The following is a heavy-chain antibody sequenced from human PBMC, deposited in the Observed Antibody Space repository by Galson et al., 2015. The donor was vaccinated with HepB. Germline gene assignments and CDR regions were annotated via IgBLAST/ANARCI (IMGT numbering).Heavy chain of an antibody. V-gene: IGHV3-23*01. D-gene: IGHD3-22*01. J-gene: IGHJ4*02. CDR3: AKSGAKVVIALQDY. CDR2: ISGSGGST. CDR1: GFTFSSYA. Sequence: SLRLSCAASGFTFSSYAMSWVRQAPGKGLEWVSAISGSGGSTYYADSVKGRFTISRDNSNNTLYLQMNSLRAEDTAVYYCAKSGAKVVIALQDYWGQGTLVTVSS.